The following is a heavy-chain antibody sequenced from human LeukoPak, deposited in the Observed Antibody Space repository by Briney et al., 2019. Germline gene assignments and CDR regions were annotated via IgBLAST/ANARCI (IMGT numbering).Heavy chain of an antibody. J-gene: IGHJ2*01. CDR1: GFTFSSYS. D-gene: IGHD6-13*01. CDR2: ISSSSSYI. V-gene: IGHV3-21*04. Sequence: GGSLRLSCVASGFTFSSYSMNWVRQAPGKGLEWVSSISSSSSYIYYADSVKGRFTISRDNAKNSLYLQMNSLRAEDTAVYYCARDPSRIAAAGTYWYFDLWGRGTLVTVSS. CDR3: ARDPSRIAAAGTYWYFDL.